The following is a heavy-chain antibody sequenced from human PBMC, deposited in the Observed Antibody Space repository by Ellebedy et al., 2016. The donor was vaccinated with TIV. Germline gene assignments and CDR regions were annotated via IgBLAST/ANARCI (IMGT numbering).Heavy chain of an antibody. CDR2: IWYDGSNK. CDR3: ARANTAMVRRNHMDV. CDR1: GFTFRNFG. J-gene: IGHJ6*02. D-gene: IGHD5-18*01. V-gene: IGHV3-33*01. Sequence: GESLKISCAASGFTFRNFGMHWVRQAPGKGLDWVAVIWYDGSNKYYADSVTGRFTISRDNSKNTLYLQMNSLRAEDTAVYYCARANTAMVRRNHMDVWGQGTTVTVSS.